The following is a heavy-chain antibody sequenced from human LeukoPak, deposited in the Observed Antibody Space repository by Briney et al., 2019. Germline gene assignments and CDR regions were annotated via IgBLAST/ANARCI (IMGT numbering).Heavy chain of an antibody. V-gene: IGHV4-59*12. Sequence: SETLSLTCTVSGGSISSYYWSWIRQPPGKGLEWIGYIYHRGNTNYNPSLKSRVTISVDMSKNQFSLKLSSATAADTAVYYCARDRGHYYDSSGYYPKYYFDYWGQGTLVTVSS. CDR2: IYHRGNT. D-gene: IGHD3-22*01. CDR1: GGSISSYY. J-gene: IGHJ4*02. CDR3: ARDRGHYYDSSGYYPKYYFDY.